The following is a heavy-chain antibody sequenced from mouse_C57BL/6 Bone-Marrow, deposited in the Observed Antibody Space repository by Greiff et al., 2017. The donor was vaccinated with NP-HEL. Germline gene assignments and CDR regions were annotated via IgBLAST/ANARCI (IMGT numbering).Heavy chain of an antibody. CDR1: GYTFTSYW. J-gene: IGHJ1*03. V-gene: IGHV1-55*01. Sequence: QVQLQQPGAELVKPGASVKMSCKASGYTFTSYWITWVKQRPGQGLEWIGDIYPGSGSTNYNEKFKSKATLTVDTSSSTAYMQLSSLTSEDSAVYYCARAVLRRRYFDVWGTGTTVTVSS. CDR2: IYPGSGST. D-gene: IGHD2-4*01. CDR3: ARAVLRRRYFDV.